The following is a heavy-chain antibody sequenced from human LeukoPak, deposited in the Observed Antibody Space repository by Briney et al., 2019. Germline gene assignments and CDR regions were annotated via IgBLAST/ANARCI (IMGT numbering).Heavy chain of an antibody. CDR1: GGSISSGDYY. CDR2: IYYSGST. Sequence: SQTLSLTCTVSGGSISSGDYYWSWIRQPPGKGLEWIGYIYYSGSTYYNPSLKSRVTISVDTSKNQFSLKLSSVTAADTAVYYCARPGNPQTSEDYFDYWGQGTLVTVSS. V-gene: IGHV4-30-4*08. J-gene: IGHJ4*02. CDR3: ARPGNPQTSEDYFDY.